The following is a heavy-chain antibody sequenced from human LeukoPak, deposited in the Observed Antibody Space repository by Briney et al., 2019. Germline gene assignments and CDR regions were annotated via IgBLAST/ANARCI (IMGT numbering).Heavy chain of an antibody. CDR1: GGSISSGGYY. V-gene: IGHV4-31*03. J-gene: IGHJ4*02. Sequence: PSETLSLTCTVSGGSISSGGYYWSWIRQHPGKGLEWIRYIYYSGSTYYNPSLKSRVTISVDTSKNQFSLKLSSVTAADTAVYYCARVGYYDYVWGSYRPSPIDYWGQGTLVTVSS. D-gene: IGHD3-16*02. CDR3: ARVGYYDYVWGSYRPSPIDY. CDR2: IYYSGST.